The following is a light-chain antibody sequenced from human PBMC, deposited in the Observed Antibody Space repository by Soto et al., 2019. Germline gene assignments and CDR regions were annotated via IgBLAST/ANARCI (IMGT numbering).Light chain of an antibody. Sequence: DIQMTQSPSSVSASVGDRVTITCRASQGIGSWLAWFQQKPGEAPSLLIYAASSLHSRVPSRFSGSGSPTDFTLTITSLQPEDFATYYCQQCDSFPLTFGGGTKVEVK. CDR3: QQCDSFPLT. CDR1: QGIGSW. J-gene: IGKJ4*01. CDR2: AAS. V-gene: IGKV1-12*01.